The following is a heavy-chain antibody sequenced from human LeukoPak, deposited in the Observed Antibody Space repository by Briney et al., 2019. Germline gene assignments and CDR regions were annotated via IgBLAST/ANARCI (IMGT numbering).Heavy chain of an antibody. D-gene: IGHD2-21*02. V-gene: IGHV4-59*11. J-gene: IGHJ5*02. CDR2: IYSSGST. CDR3: ATSDGGFDP. Sequence: PSETLSLTCTVSGGSISGHYWSWMRQPPGKGLEWIGYIYSSGSTNYNPSLRSRVTISLDTSKNQFSLILSSVTAADTAVYYCATSDGGFDPWGQGTLVTVSS. CDR1: GGSISGHY.